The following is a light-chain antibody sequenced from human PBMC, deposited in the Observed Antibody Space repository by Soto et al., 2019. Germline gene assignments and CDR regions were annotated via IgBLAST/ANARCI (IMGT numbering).Light chain of an antibody. CDR1: QSISSW. J-gene: IGKJ3*01. V-gene: IGKV1-5*01. Sequence: DIRMTQSPSTLSASVGDRVTITCRASQSISSWLAWYQQKPGKAPKLLIYDASSLESGVPSRFSGSGSGTEFTRTISVLEPDDFATYYCQQYNSYSPSFGPGTKVDI. CDR2: DAS. CDR3: QQYNSYSPS.